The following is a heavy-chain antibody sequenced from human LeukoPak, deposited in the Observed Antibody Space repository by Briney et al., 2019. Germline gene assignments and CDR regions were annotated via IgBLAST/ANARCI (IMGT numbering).Heavy chain of an antibody. D-gene: IGHD4-17*01. CDR2: IYADGST. Sequence: GGCLRLSCAASVFLVNTNYVIWGREAPGRGVEWGSFIYADGSTYYANSVKGRFTISRDISKNPGYLQMNSLSAEDTAVYYCARDSSGDANFDSWGQGTLVTVSS. J-gene: IGHJ4*02. CDR1: VFLVNTNY. V-gene: IGHV3-53*01. CDR3: ARDSSGDANFDS.